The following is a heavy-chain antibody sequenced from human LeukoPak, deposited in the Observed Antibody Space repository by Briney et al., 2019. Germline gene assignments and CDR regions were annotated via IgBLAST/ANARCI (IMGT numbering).Heavy chain of an antibody. CDR2: ISAYNGNT. CDR3: ARESLLWFGELRRSGVVMDV. D-gene: IGHD3-10*01. V-gene: IGHV1-18*01. Sequence: ASVKVSCKASGYTFTSYGISWVRQAPGQGLEWMGWISAYNGNTNYAQKLQGRITMTTDTSTSTAYMELRSLRSGDTAVYYCARESLLWFGELRRSGVVMDVWGKGTTVTVSS. J-gene: IGHJ6*03. CDR1: GYTFTSYG.